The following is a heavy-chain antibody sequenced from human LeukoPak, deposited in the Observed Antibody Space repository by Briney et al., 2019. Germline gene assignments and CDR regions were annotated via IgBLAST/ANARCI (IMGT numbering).Heavy chain of an antibody. CDR2: IYYSGST. CDR1: GGSMTNHY. D-gene: IGHD2-21*02. Sequence: SETLSLTCTISGGSMTNHYWSWIRQAPGKGLEWIGYIYYSGSTNYNPSLKSRVTISVDTSKNQFSLKLSSVTAADTAVYYCARSLYCGGDCSFPWGFDYWGQGTLVTVSS. V-gene: IGHV4-59*08. CDR3: ARSLYCGGDCSFPWGFDY. J-gene: IGHJ4*02.